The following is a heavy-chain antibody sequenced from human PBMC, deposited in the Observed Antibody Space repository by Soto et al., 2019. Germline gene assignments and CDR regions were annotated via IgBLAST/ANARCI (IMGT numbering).Heavy chain of an antibody. V-gene: IGHV3-48*01. CDR2: ISDSGSNT. J-gene: IGHJ4*02. Sequence: LRLSCAAFGFKISSSSMNWVRQAPGRGLEWVAYISDSGSNTLYADSVKGRFTVSRDTAKNSLYLQMNSLRAEDTAVYYCAAPGPYYFDYWGQGTLVTVSS. CDR3: AAPGPYYFDY. CDR1: GFKISSSS.